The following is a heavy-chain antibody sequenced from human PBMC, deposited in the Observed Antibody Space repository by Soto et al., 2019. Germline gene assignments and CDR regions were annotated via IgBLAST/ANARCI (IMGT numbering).Heavy chain of an antibody. CDR1: GFTVSSYA. CDR3: AREDTASVTGAFDI. CDR2: ISYDGSNK. D-gene: IGHD5-18*01. V-gene: IGHV3-30-3*01. J-gene: IGHJ3*02. Sequence: QVQLVESWGGVVQPGRSLRLSCAACGFTVSSYAMHWVRQAPGKRLQWVAVISYDGSNKYYADSVKGLFTISRDNSKNTLYMQMNSLRAEDTAVYYGAREDTASVTGAFDIWGQGTMVTVSS.